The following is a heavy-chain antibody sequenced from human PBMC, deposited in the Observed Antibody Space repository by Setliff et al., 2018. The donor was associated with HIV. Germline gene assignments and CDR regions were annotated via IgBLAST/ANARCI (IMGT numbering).Heavy chain of an antibody. J-gene: IGHJ6*03. D-gene: IGHD2-2*01. V-gene: IGHV1-8*01. CDR1: GGPFTTYD. CDR2: MNPFSGDT. CDR3: ARGPGHLLSLRYYYFYMDV. Sequence: ASVKVSCKASGGPFTTYDINWVRQATGQGLEWMGWMNPFSGDTGYAQKFQGRVTITADKSTSTAYMELRSLRSEDTAVYYCARGPGHLLSLRYYYFYMDVWGNGTTVTVSS.